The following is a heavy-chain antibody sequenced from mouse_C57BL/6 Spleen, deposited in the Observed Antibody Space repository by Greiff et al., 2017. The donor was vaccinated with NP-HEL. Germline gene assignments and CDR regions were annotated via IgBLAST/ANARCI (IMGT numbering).Heavy chain of an antibody. CDR2: IYPSDSET. Sequence: QVQLQQPGAGLVRPGSSVKLSCKASGYTFTSYWMDWVKQRPGQGLEWIGNIYPSDSETHYNQKFKDKSTLTVDKSSSTAYMQLSSLTSEDSAVYYCARGGEPWFAYWGQGTLVTVSA. V-gene: IGHV1-61*01. CDR3: ARGGEPWFAY. CDR1: GYTFTSYW. J-gene: IGHJ3*01.